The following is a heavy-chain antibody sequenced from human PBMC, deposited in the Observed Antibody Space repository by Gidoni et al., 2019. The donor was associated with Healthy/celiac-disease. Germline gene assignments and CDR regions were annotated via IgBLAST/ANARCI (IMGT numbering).Heavy chain of an antibody. D-gene: IGHD3-22*01. V-gene: IGHV4-59*01. J-gene: IGHJ6*02. Sequence: QVQLQESGPGLVKPSETLSLTCTVSGGSISSYYWSWIRQPPGKGLEGIGYIYYSGSTNYNPSLKSRVTISVDTSKNQFSLKLSSVTAADTAVYYCAGIVVATAGGLGYGMDVWGQGTTVTVSS. CDR3: AGIVVATAGGLGYGMDV. CDR1: GGSISSYY. CDR2: IYYSGST.